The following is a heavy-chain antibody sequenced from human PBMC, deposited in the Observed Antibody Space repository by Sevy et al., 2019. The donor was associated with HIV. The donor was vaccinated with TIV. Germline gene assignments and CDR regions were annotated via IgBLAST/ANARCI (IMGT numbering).Heavy chain of an antibody. CDR1: GFTFSSYD. Sequence: GGSLRLSCAASGFTFSSYDMHWVRQATGKGLEWVSAIGTAGDTYYPGSVKGRFTISRENAKNSLYLQMNSLRAGDTAVYYCARAYSITMVRGTVRGYYYYYGMDVWGQGTTVTVSS. D-gene: IGHD3-10*01. CDR3: ARAYSITMVRGTVRGYYYYYGMDV. CDR2: IGTAGDT. J-gene: IGHJ6*02. V-gene: IGHV3-13*01.